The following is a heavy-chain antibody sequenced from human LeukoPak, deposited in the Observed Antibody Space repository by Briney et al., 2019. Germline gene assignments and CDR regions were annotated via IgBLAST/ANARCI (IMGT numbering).Heavy chain of an antibody. CDR3: AHSGPLYSRDEKTTVTLVWDY. CDR1: GSSISIGHYW. CDR2: IYWDDDK. D-gene: IGHD4-17*01. J-gene: IGHJ4*02. Sequence: TLSLTCSVSGSSISIGHYWGWIRQPPGKALEWLALIYWDDDKRYSPSLKSRLTITKDTSKNQVVLTMTNMDPVDTATYYCAHSGPLYSRDEKTTVTLVWDYWGQGTLVTVSS. V-gene: IGHV2-5*02.